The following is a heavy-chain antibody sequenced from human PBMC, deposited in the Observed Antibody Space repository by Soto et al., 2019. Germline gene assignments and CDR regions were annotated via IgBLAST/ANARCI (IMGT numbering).Heavy chain of an antibody. V-gene: IGHV4-4*02. CDR2: IFHSGST. Sequence: SETLSLTCAVSGGSIRSNNRWSGFRQPPGKGLEWIGEIFHSGSTNYNPSLKTRVTISVDKSKNQFSLKLSSVTAADTAVYYCARVYSGSYSDYWGQGTLVTVSS. CDR1: GGSIRSNNR. J-gene: IGHJ4*02. D-gene: IGHD1-26*01. CDR3: ARVYSGSYSDY.